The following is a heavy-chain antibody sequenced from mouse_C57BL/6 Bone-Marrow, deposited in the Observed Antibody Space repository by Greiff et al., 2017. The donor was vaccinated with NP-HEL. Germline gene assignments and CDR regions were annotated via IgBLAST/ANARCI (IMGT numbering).Heavy chain of an antibody. CDR1: GFNIKDDY. J-gene: IGHJ3*01. V-gene: IGHV14-4*01. CDR3: TTPDGAWFAY. CDR2: IDPENGDT. Sequence: VHVKQSGAELVRPGASVKLSCTASGFNIKDDYMHWVKQRPEQGLEWIGWIDPENGDTEYASKFQGKATITADTSSNTAYLQLSSLTSEDTAVYYCTTPDGAWFAYWGQGTLVTVSA.